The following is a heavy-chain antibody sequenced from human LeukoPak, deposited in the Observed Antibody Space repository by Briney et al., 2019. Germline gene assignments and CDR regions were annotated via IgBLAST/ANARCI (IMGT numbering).Heavy chain of an antibody. V-gene: IGHV4-59*08. Sequence: SSETLSLTCTVSGGSISSYYWSWIRQSPGKGLEWVGYVYNSGDTGKNPSLKSRVTILLDTSKNQCSLKLTSVSAADTAVYYCARLKLGAYFDLWGRGTLVTVSS. D-gene: IGHD3-16*01. CDR3: ARLKLGAYFDL. J-gene: IGHJ2*01. CDR2: VYNSGDT. CDR1: GGSISSYY.